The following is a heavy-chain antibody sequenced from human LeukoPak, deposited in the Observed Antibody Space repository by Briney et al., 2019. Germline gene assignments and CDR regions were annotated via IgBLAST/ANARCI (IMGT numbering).Heavy chain of an antibody. CDR1: GYSLITYG. Sequence: ASVTVSCKAAGYSLITYGISWVRQAPGQGLEWMGWISAYNGNTNYAQKLQGRVTVTADTSTNTAYMELRSLRSDDTAVYYCARERKSSYDTLTGYYRSDAFDIWGQGTMVTGSS. J-gene: IGHJ3*02. CDR3: ARERKSSYDTLTGYYRSDAFDI. V-gene: IGHV1-18*01. CDR2: ISAYNGNT. D-gene: IGHD3-9*01.